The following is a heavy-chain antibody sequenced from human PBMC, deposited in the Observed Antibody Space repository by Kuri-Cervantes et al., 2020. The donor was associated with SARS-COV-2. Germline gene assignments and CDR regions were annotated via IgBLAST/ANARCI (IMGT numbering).Heavy chain of an antibody. CDR2: INPSGGST. J-gene: IGHJ5*02. D-gene: IGHD3-3*01. CDR1: GYTFTGYY. V-gene: IGHV1-46*01. Sequence: ASVKVSCKASGYTFTGYYMHWVRQAPGQGLEWMGIINPSGGSTSYAQKFQGRVTMTRDTSASTAYMELSSLRSEDTAVYYCARVSYYDFWSGYSDNWFDPWGQGTLVTVSS. CDR3: ARVSYYDFWSGYSDNWFDP.